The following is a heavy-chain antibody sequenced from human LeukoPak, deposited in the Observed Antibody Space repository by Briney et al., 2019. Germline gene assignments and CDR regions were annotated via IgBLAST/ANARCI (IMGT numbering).Heavy chain of an antibody. J-gene: IGHJ4*02. CDR1: GFTFSSYG. Sequence: GSLRLSCAASGFTFSSYGMHWVRQAPGKGLEWVAVIWYDGSNKYYADSVKGRFTISRDNSKNTLYLQMNSLRAEDTAVYYCAKVLIPGYSSSWYHEWGQGTLVTVSS. CDR3: AKVLIPGYSSSWYHE. V-gene: IGHV3-33*06. D-gene: IGHD6-13*01. CDR2: IWYDGSNK.